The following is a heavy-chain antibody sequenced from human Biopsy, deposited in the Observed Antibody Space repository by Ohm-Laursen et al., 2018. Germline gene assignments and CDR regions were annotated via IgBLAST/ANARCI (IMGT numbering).Heavy chain of an antibody. Sequence: SETLSLTCSISGDSVSNKDAAWNWIRRSPSRGLEWLGRTYYRSQWHSDYAVFVRSRITIKSDTSRNQFSLQLNSVTPDDTAVYFCARETPTGIPFNWFDPWGQGTLVTVSS. CDR1: GDSVSNKDAA. D-gene: IGHD1-1*01. CDR3: ARETPTGIPFNWFDP. V-gene: IGHV6-1*01. CDR2: TYYRSQWHS. J-gene: IGHJ5*02.